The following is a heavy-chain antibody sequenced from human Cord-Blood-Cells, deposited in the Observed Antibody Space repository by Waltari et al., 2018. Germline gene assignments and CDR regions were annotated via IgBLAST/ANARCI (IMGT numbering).Heavy chain of an antibody. CDR3: ATAYYYGSGSYYNFDY. J-gene: IGHJ4*02. CDR1: GYTLTELS. D-gene: IGHD3-10*01. V-gene: IGHV1-24*01. CDR2: CDPEDGET. Sequence: QVQLVQSGAEVKKPGASVKVSCKVSGYTLTELSMHWVRQAPGKGLEWMGGCDPEDGETIYAQKCQGRVTMTEDTSTDTAYMELSSLRSEDTAVYYCATAYYYGSGSYYNFDYWGQGTLVTVSS.